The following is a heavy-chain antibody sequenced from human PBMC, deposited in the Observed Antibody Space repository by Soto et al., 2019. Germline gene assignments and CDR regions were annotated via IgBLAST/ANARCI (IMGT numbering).Heavy chain of an antibody. CDR2: IKSKTDGGTT. D-gene: IGHD6-6*01. V-gene: IGHV3-15*01. Sequence: GGSLRLSCAASGFTFSNAWMSWVRQAPGKGLEWVGRIKSKTDGGTTDYAAPVKGRFTISRDDSKNTLYLQMNSLKTEDTAVYYCTTHMGIAARVLNYWGQGTLVTVSS. CDR3: TTHMGIAARVLNY. J-gene: IGHJ4*02. CDR1: GFTFSNAW.